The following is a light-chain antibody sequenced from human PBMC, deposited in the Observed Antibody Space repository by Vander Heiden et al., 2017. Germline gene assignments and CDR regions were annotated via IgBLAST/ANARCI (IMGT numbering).Light chain of an antibody. CDR3: CSYTSSSTWV. CDR2: DVT. J-gene: IGLJ3*02. CDR1: RSDVGGYNY. V-gene: IGLV2-14*03. Sequence: QSALTQPASVSGSPGQAIPISCTGTRSDVGGYNYVSWYQQHPGKVPKLMIYDVTNRPSGVSNRFSGSKSGNTASLTISGLQPEDEADYFCCSYTSSSTWVFGGGTKVTVL.